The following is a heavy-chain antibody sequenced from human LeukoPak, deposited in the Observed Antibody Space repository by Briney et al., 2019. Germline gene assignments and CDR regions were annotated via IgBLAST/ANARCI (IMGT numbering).Heavy chain of an antibody. J-gene: IGHJ4*02. CDR2: ISSSSSYT. CDR3: ARMMLRSGPFDY. D-gene: IGHD6-19*01. V-gene: IGHV3-11*03. Sequence: PGGSLRLSCAASGFTFSDHYMSWIRQAPGKGLEWVSYISSSSSYTNYADSVKGRFTIPRDNAKNSLYLQMNSLRAEDTAVYYCARMMLRSGPFDYWGQGTLVTVSS. CDR1: GFTFSDHY.